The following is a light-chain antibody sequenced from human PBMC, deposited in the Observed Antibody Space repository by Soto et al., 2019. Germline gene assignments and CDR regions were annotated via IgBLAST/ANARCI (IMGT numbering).Light chain of an antibody. CDR2: AAS. V-gene: IGKV1-39*01. CDR1: QNINNY. J-gene: IGKJ5*01. Sequence: IQRARSPSALSASVGDSVTTTCQASQNINNYLNWYQQKPGKAPKFLIYAASNLQSGVPSRFSGSGSGTDFTLTVNSLQPEDFATYYCQQGYTSAITFGQGTRLE. CDR3: QQGYTSAIT.